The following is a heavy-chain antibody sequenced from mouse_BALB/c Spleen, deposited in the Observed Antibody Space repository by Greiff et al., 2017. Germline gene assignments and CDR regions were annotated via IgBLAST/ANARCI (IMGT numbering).Heavy chain of an antibody. CDR1: GYTFTSYW. CDR2: IYPGNSDT. V-gene: IGHV1-5*01. D-gene: IGHD2-1*01. J-gene: IGHJ4*01. Sequence: EVQLQQSGTVLARPGASVKMSCKASGYTFTSYWMHWVKQRPGQGLEWIGAIYPGNSDTSYNQKFKGKATLTVDKSSSTAYMQLKSLTSEDSAVYYCAGSLLEGSYAMDYWGQGTSVTVSS. CDR3: AGSLLEGSYAMDY.